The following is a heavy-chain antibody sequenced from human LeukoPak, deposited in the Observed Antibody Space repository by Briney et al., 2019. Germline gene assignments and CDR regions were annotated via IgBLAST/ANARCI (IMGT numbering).Heavy chain of an antibody. D-gene: IGHD3-9*01. V-gene: IGHV3-23*01. CDR3: VKWGDYDILTGYYVPDF. CDR1: GFIFRNYA. J-gene: IGHJ4*02. CDR2: ITGSGDTT. Sequence: PGASLRLSCAASGFIFRNYAMSWVRQAPGKGLEWVSAITGSGDTTYYADSVKGRFTISRDSSKNALYVEMNTLRAEDTAVYYCVKWGDYDILTGYYVPDFWGQGTLVTVSS.